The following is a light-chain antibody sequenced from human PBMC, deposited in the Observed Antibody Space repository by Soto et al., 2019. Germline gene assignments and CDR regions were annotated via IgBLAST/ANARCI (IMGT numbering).Light chain of an antibody. J-gene: IGKJ4*01. CDR2: AAS. V-gene: IGKV1-12*01. CDR1: QGVSTW. Sequence: LDMSQSPSSAAASVWEGVTITCRPSQGVSTWLAWYQQKPGKAHELLIYAASTLQSGVPSRCSGSGSGTDCTLTISCLPSEDLATDYCQKYYSFPLTFGGGTKVAI. CDR3: QKYYSFPLT.